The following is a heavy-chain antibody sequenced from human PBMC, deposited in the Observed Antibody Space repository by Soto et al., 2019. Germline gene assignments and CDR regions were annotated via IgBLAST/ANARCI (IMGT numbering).Heavy chain of an antibody. D-gene: IGHD3-22*01. CDR3: ASEYYYDSSGYYSASTDYYYGMDV. Sequence: QVQLVQSGAEVKKPGSSVKVSCKASGGTFSSYAISWVRQAPGQGLEWMGGIIPIFGTANYAQKFQGRVTITADESTSNAYMELSSLRSEDIAVYYCASEYYYDSSGYYSASTDYYYGMDVWGQGTTVTVSS. V-gene: IGHV1-69*01. J-gene: IGHJ6*02. CDR2: IIPIFGTA. CDR1: GGTFSSYA.